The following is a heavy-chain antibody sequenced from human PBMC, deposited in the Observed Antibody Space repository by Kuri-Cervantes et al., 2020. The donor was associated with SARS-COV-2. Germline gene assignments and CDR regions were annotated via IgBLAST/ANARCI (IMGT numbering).Heavy chain of an antibody. D-gene: IGHD3-22*01. CDR3: ARAQYYYDSSGPTDY. CDR1: GFTFSSYS. J-gene: IGHJ4*02. V-gene: IGHV3-21*01. Sequence: ETLSLTCAASGFTFSSYSMNWVRQAPGKGLEWVSSISSSSSYIYYADSVKGRFTISRDNAKNSLYLQMNSLRAEDTAVYYCARAQYYYDSSGPTDYWGQGTLVTVSS. CDR2: ISSSSSYI.